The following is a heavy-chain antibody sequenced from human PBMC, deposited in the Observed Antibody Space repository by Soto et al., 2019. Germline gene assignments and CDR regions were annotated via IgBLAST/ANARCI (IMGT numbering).Heavy chain of an antibody. V-gene: IGHV1-18*01. CDR3: ARDTPPTDY. CDR1: GYTFTSYH. Sequence: QVQLVQSGAEVKKPGASVKVSCKTSGYTFTSYHISWVRQAPGQGLEWMGWIRAYNTNTNYAQKFQGRVTMTTDTLTSPAYMELRSLRSDDTAVYYCARDTPPTDYWGQGTLVTVSS. J-gene: IGHJ4*02. CDR2: IRAYNTNT.